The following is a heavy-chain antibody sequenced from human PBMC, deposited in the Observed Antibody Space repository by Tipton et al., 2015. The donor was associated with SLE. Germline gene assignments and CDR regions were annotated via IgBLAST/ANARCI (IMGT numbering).Heavy chain of an antibody. Sequence: TLSLTCTVSGGSISSSSYYWGWIRQPPGKGLERIGSIYYSGSTYYNPSLKSRVTISVDTSKNQFSLKLSSVTAADTAVYYCAIHTGIVGATPFVYWGQGTLVTVSS. V-gene: IGHV4-39*01. CDR2: IYYSGST. J-gene: IGHJ4*02. CDR1: GGSISSSSYY. CDR3: AIHTGIVGATPFVY. D-gene: IGHD1-26*01.